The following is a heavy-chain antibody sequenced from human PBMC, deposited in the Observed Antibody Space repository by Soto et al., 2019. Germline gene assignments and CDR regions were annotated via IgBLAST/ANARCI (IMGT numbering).Heavy chain of an antibody. CDR1: GFTFSSYG. Sequence: QVQLVESGGGVVQPGRSLRLSCAASGFTFSSYGMHWVRQAPGKGLEWVAVISYDGSNKYYADSVKGRFTISRDNSKNTLYLQMNSLRAEDTAVYYCAKDTYYYDSSGYPNSYAFDIWGQGTMVTVSS. D-gene: IGHD3-22*01. CDR3: AKDTYYYDSSGYPNSYAFDI. CDR2: ISYDGSNK. V-gene: IGHV3-30*18. J-gene: IGHJ3*02.